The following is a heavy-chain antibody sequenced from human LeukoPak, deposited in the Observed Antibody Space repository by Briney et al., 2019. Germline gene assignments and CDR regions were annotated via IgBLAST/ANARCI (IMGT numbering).Heavy chain of an antibody. Sequence: NPSETLSLTCTVSGGSISSSSYYWGWIRQPPGKGLEWIGSIYYSGSTYYNPSLESRVTISVDTSKNQFSLKLSSVTAADTAVYYCARHRGYGYGSFDPWGQGTLVTVSS. V-gene: IGHV4-39*01. J-gene: IGHJ5*02. D-gene: IGHD5-18*01. CDR3: ARHRGYGYGSFDP. CDR1: GGSISSSSYY. CDR2: IYYSGST.